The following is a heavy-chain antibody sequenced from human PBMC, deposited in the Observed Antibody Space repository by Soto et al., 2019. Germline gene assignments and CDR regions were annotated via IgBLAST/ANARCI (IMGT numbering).Heavy chain of an antibody. CDR1: GFTFSSSA. V-gene: IGHV3-23*01. D-gene: IGHD2-2*01. Sequence: GGSLRLACAAPGFTFSSSAMSWVRLAPGKGLEWVSGISVSAGSTYYADSVKGRFTISRDNSKNTLYLQLKSLRAEDTAVYCCAKDLSPAGSRAGHDGLGVSGRGAAVALSS. CDR3: AKDLSPAGSRAGHDGLGV. J-gene: IGHJ6*02. CDR2: ISVSAGST.